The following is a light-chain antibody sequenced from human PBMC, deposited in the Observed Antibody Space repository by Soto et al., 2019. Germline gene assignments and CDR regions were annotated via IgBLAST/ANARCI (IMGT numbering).Light chain of an antibody. CDR1: QSVASSN. CDR3: QQYNNWPLT. CDR2: GAS. J-gene: IGKJ5*01. Sequence: EIVLTQSPGTLSLSPGESATLSCRASQSVASSNLAWYQQKPGQAPRLLIYGASSRATGIPVRFSGSGSGTEFTLTISSLQSEDFAVYYCQQYNNWPLTFGQGTRLEIK. V-gene: IGKV3-15*01.